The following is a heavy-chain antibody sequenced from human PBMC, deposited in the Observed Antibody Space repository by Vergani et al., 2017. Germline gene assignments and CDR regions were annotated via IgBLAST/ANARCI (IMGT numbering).Heavy chain of an antibody. CDR2: LSASDRLT. Sequence: EVQLLESGGDLVQPGGSLRLSSPASVFTFIMLAMSWVRQAPGPGLEWVSTLSASDRLTHYADSVKGRFTISRDISKNTLFLHMNSLRPEDTAVYYCAKVGSSEVDGTFGAFDIWGQGTMVTVSS. CDR1: VFTFIMLA. D-gene: IGHD6-19*01. CDR3: AKVGSSEVDGTFGAFDI. J-gene: IGHJ3*02. V-gene: IGHV3-23*01.